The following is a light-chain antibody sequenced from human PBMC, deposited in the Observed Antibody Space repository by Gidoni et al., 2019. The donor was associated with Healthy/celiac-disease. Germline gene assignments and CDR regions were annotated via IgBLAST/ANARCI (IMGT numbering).Light chain of an antibody. J-gene: IGKJ4*01. CDR1: QDISNY. CDR3: QQYDNLPPL. CDR2: EAS. Sequence: DIQMTQSPSSLSASVGDRVTMTCQASQDISNYLNWYQQKPGKAPKLLIYEASKLETGVPSRFSGSGSGTDFTFTISSLQPEDIATYYCQQYDNLPPLFGGGTKVEIK. V-gene: IGKV1-33*01.